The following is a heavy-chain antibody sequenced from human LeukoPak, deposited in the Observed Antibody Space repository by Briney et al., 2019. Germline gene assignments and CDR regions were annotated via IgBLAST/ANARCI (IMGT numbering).Heavy chain of an antibody. CDR1: GGSISSRSYY. CDR3: ARQTWGGNYHPSYFDY. D-gene: IGHD1-26*01. V-gene: IGHV4-39*01. CDR2: VYYSGST. J-gene: IGHJ4*02. Sequence: SETLSLTCTVSGGSISSRSYYRGWIRQPPGKGLEWIGIVYYSGSTYYNPSLQSRVTISVATSKNQSSLQLTSVTAADTAVYYCARQTWGGNYHPSYFDYWGQGTLVPVSS.